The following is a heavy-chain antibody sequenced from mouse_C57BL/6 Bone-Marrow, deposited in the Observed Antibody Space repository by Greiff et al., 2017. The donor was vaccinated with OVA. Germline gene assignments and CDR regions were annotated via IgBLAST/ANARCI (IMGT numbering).Heavy chain of an antibody. CDR3: TRLTGTAYYFDY. J-gene: IGHJ2*01. Sequence: EVQLQESGGGLVQPGGSMKLSCAASGFTFSDAWMDWVRQSPEQGLEWVAEIRNKANNHATYYAESVKGRFTISRDDSKSCVYLQMNSLRAEDTGIYYCTRLTGTAYYFDYWGQGTTLTVSS. CDR1: GFTFSDAW. CDR2: IRNKANNHAT. V-gene: IGHV6-6*01. D-gene: IGHD4-1*01.